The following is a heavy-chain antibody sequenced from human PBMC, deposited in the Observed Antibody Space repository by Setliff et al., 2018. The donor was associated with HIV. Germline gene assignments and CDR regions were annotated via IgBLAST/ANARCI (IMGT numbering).Heavy chain of an antibody. Sequence: ASVKVSCKASGYNFVNYGISWVRQAPRQGLEWMGWISGYNAKTQYAQKVQGRVTMTTDTSKGTAYMELRSLRSDDTAVYYCARVVVVIGSQDYFDYWGQGMLVTVSS. CDR3: ARVVVVIGSQDYFDY. J-gene: IGHJ4*02. CDR2: ISGYNAKT. V-gene: IGHV1-18*01. CDR1: GYNFVNYG. D-gene: IGHD2-21*01.